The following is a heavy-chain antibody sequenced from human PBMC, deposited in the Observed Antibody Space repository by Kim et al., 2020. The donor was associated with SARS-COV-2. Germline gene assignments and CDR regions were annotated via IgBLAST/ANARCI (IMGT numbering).Heavy chain of an antibody. CDR3: AKDKVMVRGVTQNYFDY. D-gene: IGHD3-10*01. CDR2: ISYDGSNK. V-gene: IGHV3-30*18. Sequence: GGSLRLSCAASGFTFSSYGMHWVRQAPGKGLEWVAVISYDGSNKYYADSVKGRFTISRDNSKNTLYLQMNSLRAEDTAVYYCAKDKVMVRGVTQNYFDYWGQGTLVTVSS. J-gene: IGHJ4*02. CDR1: GFTFSSYG.